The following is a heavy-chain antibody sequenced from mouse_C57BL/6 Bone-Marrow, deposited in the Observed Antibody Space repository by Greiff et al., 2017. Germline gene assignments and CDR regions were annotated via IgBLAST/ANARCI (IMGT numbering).Heavy chain of an antibody. J-gene: IGHJ1*03. V-gene: IGHV6-3*01. CDR2: IRLKSDNYAT. D-gene: IGHD3-1*01. CDR1: GFTFSNYW. CDR3: TGTGEGYFDV. Sequence: EVQLQQSGGGLVQPGGSMKLSCVASGFTFSNYWMNWVRQSPEKGLEWVAQIRLKSDNYATHYAESVKGRFTISRDDSKSSVYLQMNNLRAEDTGIYYCTGTGEGYFDVWGTGTTVTVSS.